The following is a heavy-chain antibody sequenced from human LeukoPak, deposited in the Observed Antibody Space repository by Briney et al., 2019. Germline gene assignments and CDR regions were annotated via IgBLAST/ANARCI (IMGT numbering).Heavy chain of an antibody. J-gene: IGHJ3*02. CDR1: GGSIRSYY. Sequence: SETLSLTCTVSGGSIRSYYWSWIRQPPGKGLEWVGYIFYSGTTDSNPSLKSRVTISVDTSKNQFSLKLSSVTAADTAVYYCARDNGWYDAFDIWGQGTMVTVSS. CDR3: ARDNGWYDAFDI. V-gene: IGHV4-59*01. CDR2: IFYSGTT. D-gene: IGHD6-19*01.